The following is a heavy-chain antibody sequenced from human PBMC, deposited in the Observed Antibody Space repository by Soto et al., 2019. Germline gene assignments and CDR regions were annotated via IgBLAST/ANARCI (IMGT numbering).Heavy chain of an antibody. CDR1: GFTFSSYA. CDR2: ISYDGSNK. V-gene: IGHV3-30*04. CDR3: ARSPYSSSWYWFDP. J-gene: IGHJ5*02. Sequence: GGSLRLSCAASGFTFSSYAMHWVRQAPGKGLEWVAVISYDGSNKYYADSVKGRFTISRDNSKNTLYLQMNSLRAEDTAVYYCARSPYSSSWYWFDPWGQGTLVTVSS. D-gene: IGHD6-13*01.